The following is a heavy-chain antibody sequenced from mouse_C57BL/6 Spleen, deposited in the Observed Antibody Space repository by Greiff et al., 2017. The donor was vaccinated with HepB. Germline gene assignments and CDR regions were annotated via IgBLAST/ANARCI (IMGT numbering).Heavy chain of an antibody. D-gene: IGHD2-4*01. J-gene: IGHJ2*01. CDR3: ARGNYDYDGGFDY. Sequence: EVKVVESGPGLAKPSQTLSLTCSVTGYSITSDYWNWIRKFPGNKLEYMGYISYSGSTYYNPSLKSRISITRDTSKNQYYLQLNSVTTEDTATYYRARGNYDYDGGFDYWGQGTTLTVSS. V-gene: IGHV3-8*01. CDR1: GYSITSDY. CDR2: ISYSGST.